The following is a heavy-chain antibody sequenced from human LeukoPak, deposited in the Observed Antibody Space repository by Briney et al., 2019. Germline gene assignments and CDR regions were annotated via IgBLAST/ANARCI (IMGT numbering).Heavy chain of an antibody. D-gene: IGHD2-21*02. Sequence: SETLSRTCTVSGVSISSYYWSWIRQPPGKGLEWIGYIYNTGSTNYNPSLKSRVTISIDTSKNQFSLKLSSVTAADTAVYYCARERLVTFDYWGQGTLVTVSS. CDR3: ARERLVTFDY. J-gene: IGHJ4*02. CDR2: IYNTGST. V-gene: IGHV4-59*01. CDR1: GVSISSYY.